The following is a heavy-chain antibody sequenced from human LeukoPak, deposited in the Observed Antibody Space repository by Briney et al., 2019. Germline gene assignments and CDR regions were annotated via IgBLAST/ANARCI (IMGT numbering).Heavy chain of an antibody. CDR2: ITSSGGST. CDR1: GFTFSNYA. CDR3: AKRGPGYSGSGRYSGFDY. J-gene: IGHJ4*02. V-gene: IGHV3-23*01. D-gene: IGHD3-10*01. Sequence: QPGGSLRLSCAASGFTFSNYAMSWVRQAPGKGLEWVSIITSSGGSTYYADSVKGRFTISRDNSKNTLYLQMNGLRTEDTAVYYCAKRGPGYSGSGRYSGFDYWGQGTLVTVSS.